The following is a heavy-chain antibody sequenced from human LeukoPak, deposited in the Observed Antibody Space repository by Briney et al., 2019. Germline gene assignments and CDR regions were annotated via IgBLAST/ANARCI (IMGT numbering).Heavy chain of an antibody. CDR3: AKEEVPNDY. D-gene: IGHD2-2*01. CDR2: ISRMGFTT. CDR1: GFTLNSNA. V-gene: IGHV3-23*01. Sequence: GGSLRLSCAVSGFTLNSNAMCWVRQAPGKGLEWVSGISRMGFTTYYADSVEGRFTISRDTSKNTLYLEMNTLRPEDTAVYYCAKEEVPNDYWGKGTLVTVSS. J-gene: IGHJ4*02.